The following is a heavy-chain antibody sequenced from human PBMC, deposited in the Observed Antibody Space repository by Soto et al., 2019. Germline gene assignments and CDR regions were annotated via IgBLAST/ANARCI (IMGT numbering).Heavy chain of an antibody. Sequence: SETLSLTCTVSGDSITRGAYYWTWIRQHPGKGLEWIGCISKTGRTYYNPSLKSRLSISLDTSENQFSLKLTSVTAADTAIYYCARARQYYDCELDPWGQGTLVTVS. D-gene: IGHD3-16*01. CDR3: ARARQYYDCELDP. CDR2: ISKTGRT. V-gene: IGHV4-31*03. J-gene: IGHJ5*02. CDR1: GDSITRGAYY.